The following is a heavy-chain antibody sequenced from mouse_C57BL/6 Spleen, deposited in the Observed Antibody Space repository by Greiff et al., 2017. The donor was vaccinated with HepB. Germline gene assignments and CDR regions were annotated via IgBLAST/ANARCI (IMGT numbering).Heavy chain of an antibody. D-gene: IGHD1-1*01. CDR1: GYTFTDYN. CDR2: INPNNGGT. J-gene: IGHJ1*03. V-gene: IGHV1-18*01. Sequence: VQLQQSGPELVKPGASVKIPCKASGYTFTDYNMDWVKQSHGKSLEWIGDINPNNGGTIYNQKFKGKATLTVDKSSSTAYMELRSLTSEDTAVYYCARSYYGSSGERYFDVWGTGTTVTVSS. CDR3: ARSYYGSSGERYFDV.